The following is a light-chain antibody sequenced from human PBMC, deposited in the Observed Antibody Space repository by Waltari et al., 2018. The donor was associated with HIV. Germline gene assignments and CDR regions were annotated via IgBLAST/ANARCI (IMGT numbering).Light chain of an antibody. CDR1: SGSIASNY. CDR2: EDN. Sequence: NFMLTQPHSVSESPGKTVTISCTRSSGSIASNYVPWSQQRPGSAPTTVIYEDNQRPSGVPDRFSGSIDSSSNSASLTISGLKTEDEADYYCQSYDSSNLWVFGGGTKLTVL. V-gene: IGLV6-57*03. CDR3: QSYDSSNLWV. J-gene: IGLJ3*02.